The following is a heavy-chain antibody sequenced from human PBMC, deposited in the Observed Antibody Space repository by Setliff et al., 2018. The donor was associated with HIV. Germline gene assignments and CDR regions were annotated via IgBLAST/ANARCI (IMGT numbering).Heavy chain of an antibody. D-gene: IGHD2-8*01. CDR2: ILYGGTT. J-gene: IGHJ3*02. Sequence: NPSETLSLTCAVSGGSVDSRDYYWGWIRQPPGKGLEWIGNILYGGTTYYTPSLKSRVSISVDTSRNQFSLRLNSVTAADTAVYYCARPTTGLGWGAAFDIWGQGTMVTVSS. CDR1: GGSVDSRDYY. V-gene: IGHV4-39*01. CDR3: ARPTTGLGWGAAFDI.